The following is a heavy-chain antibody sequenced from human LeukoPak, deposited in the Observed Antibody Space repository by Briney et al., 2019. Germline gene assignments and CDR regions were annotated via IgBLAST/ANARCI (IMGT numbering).Heavy chain of an antibody. CDR2: IKPDGSEK. CDR1: GFTFSTYW. V-gene: IGHV3-7*01. J-gene: IGHJ6*03. CDR3: ARDRIEQQRTLGRSSNYYSYYYMDV. Sequence: RGSLRLSCAVSGFTFSTYWMSWVRQAPGKGLEWVANIKPDGSEKYYVDSVKGRFTISRDNAKNSLYLQMNSLRDEDTAVYYCARDRIEQQRTLGRSSNYYSYYYMDVWGKGTTVTISS. D-gene: IGHD6-13*01.